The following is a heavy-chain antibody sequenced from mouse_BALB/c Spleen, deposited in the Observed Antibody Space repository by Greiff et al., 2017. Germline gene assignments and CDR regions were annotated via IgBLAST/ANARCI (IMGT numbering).Heavy chain of an antibody. CDR2: IDPANGNT. V-gene: IGHV14-3*02. J-gene: IGHJ2*01. D-gene: IGHD1-1*01. CDR1: GFNIKDTY. CDR3: ARSSYYGSSFVY. Sequence: VQLQQSGAELVKPGASVKLSCTASGFNIKDTYMHWVKQRPEQGLEWIGRIDPANGNTKYDPKFQGKATITADTSSNTAYLQLSSLTSEDTAVYYCARSSYYGSSFVYWGQGTTLTVSS.